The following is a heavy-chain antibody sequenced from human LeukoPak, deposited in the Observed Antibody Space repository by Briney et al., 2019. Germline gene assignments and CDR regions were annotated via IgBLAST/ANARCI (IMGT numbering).Heavy chain of an antibody. J-gene: IGHJ4*02. D-gene: IGHD2-8*01. V-gene: IGHV3-23*01. CDR2: ISGFNT. CDR1: GFAFSNYA. CDR3: AKDVCTSPRCLLYFDS. Sequence: GGSLRLSCTTSGFAFSNYAMNWVRQAPGRGPEWVSGISGFNTYYADSVKGRFTIFRDNSKNVLYLQMDRLRAEDTAVYSCAKDVCTSPRCLLYFDSWGQGTLVTVSS.